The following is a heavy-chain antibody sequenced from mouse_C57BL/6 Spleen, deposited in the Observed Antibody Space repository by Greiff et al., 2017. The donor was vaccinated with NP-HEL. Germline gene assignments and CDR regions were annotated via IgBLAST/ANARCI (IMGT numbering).Heavy chain of an antibody. J-gene: IGHJ1*03. CDR3: ARCGSSPWYFDV. CDR2: IYPGDGDT. CDR1: GYAFSSYW. V-gene: IGHV1-80*01. Sequence: QVQLQQSGAELVKPGASVKISCKASGYAFSSYWMNWVKQRPGEGLEWIGQIYPGDGDTNYNGKFKGKATLTADKSSSTAYMQLSSLTSEDSAVYFCARCGSSPWYFDVWGTGTTVTVSS. D-gene: IGHD1-1*01.